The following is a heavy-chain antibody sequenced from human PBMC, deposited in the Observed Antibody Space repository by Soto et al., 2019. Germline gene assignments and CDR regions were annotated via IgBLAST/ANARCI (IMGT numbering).Heavy chain of an antibody. V-gene: IGHV2-5*01. CDR2: IYWNDDK. Sequence: QITLKESGPTLVKPTQTLTLTCTFSGFSLSTSGVGVGWIRQPPGKALEWLALIYWNDDKRYSPSLKSRLTITNDTSKNQVVLTMTNMDPLDTATYYCAHSVLTYYDFWSGGGWFDPWGQGTLVTVSS. CDR3: AHSVLTYYDFWSGGGWFDP. CDR1: GFSLSTSGVG. J-gene: IGHJ5*02. D-gene: IGHD3-3*01.